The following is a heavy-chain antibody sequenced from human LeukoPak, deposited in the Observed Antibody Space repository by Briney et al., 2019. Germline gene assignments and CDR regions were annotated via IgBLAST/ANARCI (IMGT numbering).Heavy chain of an antibody. CDR3: ARDGIVVVPAALGLDYYYYMDV. J-gene: IGHJ6*03. CDR2: ISAYNGNT. Sequence: ASVKVSCKASGYTFTNYGISWVRQAPGQGLEWMGWISAYNGNTNYAQKLQGRVTMSTDTSTSTAYMELRSLRSDDTAVYYCARDGIVVVPAALGLDYYYYMDVWGKGTTVTVSS. V-gene: IGHV1-18*01. D-gene: IGHD2-2*01. CDR1: GYTFTNYG.